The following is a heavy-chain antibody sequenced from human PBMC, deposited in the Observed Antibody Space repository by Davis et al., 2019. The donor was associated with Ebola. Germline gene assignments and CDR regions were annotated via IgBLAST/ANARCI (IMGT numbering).Heavy chain of an antibody. CDR1: GCSFSNYW. V-gene: IGHV3-74*01. D-gene: IGHD3-22*01. CDR2: ISPDGSAT. J-gene: IGHJ4*02. Sequence: GESLKISCAASGCSFSNYWIHWVRQAPGKGLMWVSRISPDGSATGYADSVKGRFTISRDNARNTLYLQMNSLSTEDTALYYCAAYDSTFRNYWGQGTLVTVSS. CDR3: AAYDSTFRNY.